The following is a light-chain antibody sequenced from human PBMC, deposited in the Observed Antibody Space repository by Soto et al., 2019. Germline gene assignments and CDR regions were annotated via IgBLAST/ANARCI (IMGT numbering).Light chain of an antibody. CDR3: QSYDSRLSGYV. J-gene: IGLJ1*01. Sequence: QAVVTQPPSVSGAPGQRVTISCTGSSSNIGAGYDVHWYQQLPGTAPKLLIYGNSNRPSGVPDRFSGSKSGTSASLAITGLPTEDEADYYCQSYDSRLSGYVFGTGTKLTVL. CDR1: SSNIGAGYD. CDR2: GNS. V-gene: IGLV1-40*01.